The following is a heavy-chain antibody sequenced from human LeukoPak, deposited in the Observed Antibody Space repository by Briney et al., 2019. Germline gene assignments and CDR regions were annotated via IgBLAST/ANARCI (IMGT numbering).Heavy chain of an antibody. Sequence: GGSLRLSCAASGFTFSDYYMSWIRLAPGKGLEWVSTISGSGSNTYYADSVKGRFTISRDNSKNTLYLQMNSLRAEDTAVYYCAKGGSSGWYLFDYWGQGTLVTVSS. J-gene: IGHJ4*02. CDR1: GFTFSDYY. CDR2: ISGSGSNT. CDR3: AKGGSSGWYLFDY. V-gene: IGHV3-23*01. D-gene: IGHD6-19*01.